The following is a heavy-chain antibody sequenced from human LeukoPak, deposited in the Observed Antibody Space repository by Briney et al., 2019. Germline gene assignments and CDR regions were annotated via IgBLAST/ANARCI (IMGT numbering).Heavy chain of an antibody. J-gene: IGHJ6*04. CDR1: GDPISSSNW. Sequence: SETLSLTCAVCGDPISSSNWLSWVRQSPGKGLEWIGESYWSGSTNYNPSLKSRVTISLDKPKKQFSLQLSSVTAADTAVYYCARDKAPPFSSNRYYYGMDVWGKGTTVTVSS. CDR2: SYWSGST. CDR3: ARDKAPPFSSNRYYYGMDV. V-gene: IGHV4-4*02. D-gene: IGHD6-13*01.